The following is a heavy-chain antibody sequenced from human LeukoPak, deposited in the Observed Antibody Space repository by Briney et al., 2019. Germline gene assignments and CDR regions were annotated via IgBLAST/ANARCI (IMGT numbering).Heavy chain of an antibody. CDR3: ASAVGVGTFDI. CDR2: IYYSGST. CDR1: GGCISSSSYY. Sequence: SETLSLTCTVSGGCISSSSYYWGWIRQPPGKGLEWIGSIYYSGSTYYNPSLKSRVTISVDTSKNQFSLKLSSVTAADTAVYYFASAVGVGTFDIWRPGTMVTVSS. V-gene: IGHV4-39*01. D-gene: IGHD6-19*01. J-gene: IGHJ3*02.